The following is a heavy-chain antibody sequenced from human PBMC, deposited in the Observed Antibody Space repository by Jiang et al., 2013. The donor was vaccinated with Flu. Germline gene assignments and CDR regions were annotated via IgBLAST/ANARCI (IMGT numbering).Heavy chain of an antibody. D-gene: IGHD5-12*01. CDR2: IYYSGST. CDR1: GGSISSYY. Sequence: GPGLVKPSETLSLTCTVSGGSISSYYWSWIRQPPGKGLEWIGYIYYSGSTNYNPSLKSRVTISVDTSKNQFSLKLSSVTAADTAVYYCARSGPSGYDVLTVDYWGQGTLVTVSS. CDR3: ARSGPSGYDVLTVDY. V-gene: IGHV4-59*01. J-gene: IGHJ4*02.